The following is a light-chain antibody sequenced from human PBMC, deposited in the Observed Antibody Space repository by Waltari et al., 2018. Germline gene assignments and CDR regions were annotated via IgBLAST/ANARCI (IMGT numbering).Light chain of an antibody. CDR1: TGAVTGGFY. CDR2: STN. J-gene: IGLJ3*02. V-gene: IGLV7-43*01. CDR3: LLYFGGARGV. Sequence: QTVVTQEPSLTVSPGGTVTLTCASNTGAVTGGFYPNWFQQKPGQAPRALIYSTNRRRSWTPARFSGSLLGGKAARTLSGVQPDDEAEYYCLLYFGGARGVFGGGTKLTVL.